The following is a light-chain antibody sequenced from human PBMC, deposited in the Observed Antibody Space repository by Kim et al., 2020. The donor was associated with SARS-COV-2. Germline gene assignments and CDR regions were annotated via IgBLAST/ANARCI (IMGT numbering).Light chain of an antibody. CDR1: SNDVGGYNY. Sequence: QSALTQPRSVSGSPGQSVTISCTGTSNDVGGYNYVSWYQQHPGQAPKLMIYDVSNRPSGVPDRCSGSKSGNTASLTIAGLQPEDEADYYCCSYAGSYTVFGGGTQLTVL. J-gene: IGLJ2*01. CDR2: DVS. CDR3: CSYAGSYTV. V-gene: IGLV2-11*01.